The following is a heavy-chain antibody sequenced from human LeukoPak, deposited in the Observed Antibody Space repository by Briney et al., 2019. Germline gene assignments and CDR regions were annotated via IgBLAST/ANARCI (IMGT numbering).Heavy chain of an antibody. D-gene: IGHD3-10*01. V-gene: IGHV3-33*01. J-gene: IGHJ6*03. Sequence: GTSLRLSCTASGFTFSYYGMHWVRQAPGKGLEWVAVKWANGKDEFYSDSVKGRFAVSRDNSKNTVYLQMNSLRAEDTAVYYCARAFSRFGELHTGVGNLGVYYMDVWGKGTTVTVSS. CDR3: ARAFSRFGELHTGVGNLGVYYMDV. CDR1: GFTFSYYG. CDR2: KWANGKDE.